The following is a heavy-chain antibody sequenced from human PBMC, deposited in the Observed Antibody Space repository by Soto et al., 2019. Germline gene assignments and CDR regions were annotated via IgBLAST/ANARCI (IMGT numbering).Heavy chain of an antibody. D-gene: IGHD3-10*01. V-gene: IGHV3-74*01. CDR3: ARGVGPSWSYYNSYFDY. J-gene: IGHJ4*02. CDR2: INSDGSST. Sequence: PRRSRRLSCAESVFTFGSYRMHWVRQAPGKRLVWVSRINSDGSSTSYADSVKGRFTISRDNAKNTLYLQMNSLRAEDTAVYYCARGVGPSWSYYNSYFDYWGQGT. CDR1: VFTFGSYR.